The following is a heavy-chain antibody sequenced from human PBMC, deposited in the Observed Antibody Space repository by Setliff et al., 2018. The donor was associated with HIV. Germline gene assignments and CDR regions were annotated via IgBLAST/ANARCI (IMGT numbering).Heavy chain of an antibody. V-gene: IGHV1-18*01. Sequence: GASVKVSCKASGYRFISYGITWVRQAPGQGPEWMGYMSVYNAKADYAQKFQGRVTMTTDTSTSTVYMELRSLTSDDTAVYYCARGVGATSAQHWGQGTRVTVSS. D-gene: IGHD1-26*01. J-gene: IGHJ1*01. CDR2: MSVYNAKA. CDR3: ARGVGATSAQH. CDR1: GYRFISYG.